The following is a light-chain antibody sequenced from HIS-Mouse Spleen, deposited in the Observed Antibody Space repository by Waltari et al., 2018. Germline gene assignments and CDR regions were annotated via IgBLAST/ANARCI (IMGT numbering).Light chain of an antibody. CDR3: QVWDSSSDHVV. Sequence: SYVLTQPPSVSVAPGKTARITCGGNNIGSKSMHWYQQKPGQAPMLVVYDDSDRPPGIPERFSGSNSGNTATLAISRVEAGDEADYYCQVWDSSSDHVVFGGGTKLTVL. J-gene: IGLJ2*01. CDR1: NIGSKS. CDR2: DDS. V-gene: IGLV3-21*03.